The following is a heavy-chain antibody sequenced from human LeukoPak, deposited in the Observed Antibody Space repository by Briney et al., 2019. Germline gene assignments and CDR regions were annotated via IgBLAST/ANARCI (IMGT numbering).Heavy chain of an antibody. J-gene: IGHJ4*02. CDR1: GGSISSYY. Sequence: PSETLSLTCTVSGGSISSYYWSWIRQPPGKGQEWIGYIYYSGSTNYNPSLKSRVTISVDTSKNQFSLKLSSVTAADTAVYYCASATVTSPSIDYWGQGTLVTVSS. CDR3: ASATVTSPSIDY. CDR2: IYYSGST. V-gene: IGHV4-59*01. D-gene: IGHD4-17*01.